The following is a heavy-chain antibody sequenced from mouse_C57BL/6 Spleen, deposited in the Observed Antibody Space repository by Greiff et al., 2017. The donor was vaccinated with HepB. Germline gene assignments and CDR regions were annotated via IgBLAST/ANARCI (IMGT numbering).Heavy chain of an antibody. V-gene: IGHV1-69*01. CDR2: IDPSDSNT. CDR1: GYTFTSYW. CDR3: ARSATVVATDYFDY. J-gene: IGHJ2*01. D-gene: IGHD1-1*01. Sequence: QVQLQQPGAELVMPGASVKLSCKASGYTFTSYWMHWVKQRPGQGLEWIGEIDPSDSNTNYNQKFKGKSTLTVDKSSSTAYMQLSSLTSEDSAVYYCARSATVVATDYFDYWGQGTTLTVSS.